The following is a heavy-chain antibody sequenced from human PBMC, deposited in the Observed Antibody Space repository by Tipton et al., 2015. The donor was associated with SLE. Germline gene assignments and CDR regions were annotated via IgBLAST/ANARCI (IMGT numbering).Heavy chain of an antibody. CDR1: GFTFSSYD. CDR2: ISTSGGTI. J-gene: IGHJ4*02. V-gene: IGHV3-48*03. D-gene: IGHD6-19*01. CDR3: ARDLGIAVAGTGGY. Sequence: QLVQSGGGVVQPGRSLRLSCAASGFTFSSYDMNWVRQAPGKGLEWISFISTSGGTIYYADSVKGRFTISRDNAKNSLYLQMNSLRADDTALYYCARDLGIAVAGTGGYWGQGTLVTVSS.